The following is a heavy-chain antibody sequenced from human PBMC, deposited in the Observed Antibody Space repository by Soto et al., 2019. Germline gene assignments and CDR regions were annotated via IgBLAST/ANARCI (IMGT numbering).Heavy chain of an antibody. D-gene: IGHD2-8*01. CDR3: ARDSCTNGVCHPHDAFDI. V-gene: IGHV1-18*01. J-gene: IGHJ3*02. Sequence: QVQLVQSGAEVKKPGASVKVSCKASGYTFTSYGISWVRQAPGQGLEWMGWISAYNGNTNYAQKLQGRVTMTTDTSTSTAYMELRSLRSDDTAVYYCARDSCTNGVCHPHDAFDIWGQGTMVTVSS. CDR2: ISAYNGNT. CDR1: GYTFTSYG.